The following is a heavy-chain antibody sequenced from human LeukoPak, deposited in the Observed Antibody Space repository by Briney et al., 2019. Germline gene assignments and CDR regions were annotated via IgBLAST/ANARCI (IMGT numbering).Heavy chain of an antibody. CDR3: SGGDYSRDYYYYYMAV. D-gene: IGHD4-11*01. CDR2: IRSKTYGGTT. Sequence: GGSLRLSCTASGFTFGDYAMSWVRQAPGKGLEWVGFIRSKTYGGTTEYAASVKGRFTISRDDSKSIAYLQMNSLKTEDTAVYSCSGGDYSRDYYYYYMAVWGKGTTVTVSS. CDR1: GFTFGDYA. J-gene: IGHJ6*03. V-gene: IGHV3-49*04.